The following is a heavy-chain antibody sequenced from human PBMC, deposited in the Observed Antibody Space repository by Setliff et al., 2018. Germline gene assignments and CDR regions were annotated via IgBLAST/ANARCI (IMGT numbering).Heavy chain of an antibody. Sequence: GSLRLSCEVSGFTFNTYNMNWVRQAPGKGLEWVGRIRTKTDGGTADYAAPVKGRFIISRDDSKNLVFLQMNSLKTEDTAVYYCATGLGQYFDYWGQGSLVTVSS. D-gene: IGHD3-9*01. V-gene: IGHV3-15*01. CDR1: GFTFNTYN. J-gene: IGHJ4*02. CDR2: IRTKTDGGTA. CDR3: ATGLGQYFDY.